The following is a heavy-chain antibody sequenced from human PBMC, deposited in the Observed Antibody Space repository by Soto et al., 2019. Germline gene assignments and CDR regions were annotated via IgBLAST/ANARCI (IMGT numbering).Heavy chain of an antibody. CDR1: GFTFRSYS. J-gene: IGHJ4*02. D-gene: IGHD3-22*01. CDR2: VSGSGSST. V-gene: IGHV3-23*01. Sequence: GGSLRLSCAASGFTFRSYSMTWVRQGPGKGLEWVSVVSGSGSSTNYADSIKGRFTISRDNSKDTLYLQMSNLRAEDTAIYYCVKDSSDSDYSKFESWGQGILVTVSS. CDR3: VKDSSDSDYSKFES.